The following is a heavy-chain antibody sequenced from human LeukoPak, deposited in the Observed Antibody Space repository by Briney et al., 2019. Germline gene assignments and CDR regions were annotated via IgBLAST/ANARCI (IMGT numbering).Heavy chain of an antibody. Sequence: ASVKVSCKASGYTFTSYYVHWVRQAPGQGLEWMGIINPSGGSTTYAQKFQGRLTMTRDTSTTTVYMELSSLRSEDTAVYYCARGGKKYQLLPFDYWGQGTLVTVSS. J-gene: IGHJ4*02. CDR3: ARGGKKYQLLPFDY. CDR1: GYTFTSYY. D-gene: IGHD2-2*01. CDR2: INPSGGST. V-gene: IGHV1-46*01.